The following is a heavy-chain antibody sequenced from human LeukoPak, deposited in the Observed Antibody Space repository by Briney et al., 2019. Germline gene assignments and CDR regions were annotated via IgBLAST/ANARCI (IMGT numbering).Heavy chain of an antibody. D-gene: IGHD5-12*01. CDR1: GFTFRSHT. Sequence: PGGSLRLSCSASGFTFRSHTMHWVRQAPGSGLESVSGISGNGGSTYYADSVKGRFTISRDNSKNTLYLQMSSLRPEDTAVYYCVKEDRKSGYDPLDYWGQGALVTVSS. CDR3: VKEDRKSGYDPLDY. J-gene: IGHJ4*02. V-gene: IGHV3-64D*06. CDR2: ISGNGGST.